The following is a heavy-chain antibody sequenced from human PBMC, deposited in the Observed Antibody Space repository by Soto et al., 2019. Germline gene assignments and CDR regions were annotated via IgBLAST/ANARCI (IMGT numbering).Heavy chain of an antibody. D-gene: IGHD2-15*01. Sequence: QITLKESGPTLVKPTQTLTLTCTFSGFSLSTSGVGVGWIRQPPGKALEWLALIYWNDDKRYSPSLKSMLTIAQDTSKNQVVLTMTNMDPVDTATYYCAHRWWSNWFDPWGQGTLVTVSS. CDR1: GFSLSTSGVG. CDR2: IYWNDDK. V-gene: IGHV2-5*01. J-gene: IGHJ5*02. CDR3: AHRWWSNWFDP.